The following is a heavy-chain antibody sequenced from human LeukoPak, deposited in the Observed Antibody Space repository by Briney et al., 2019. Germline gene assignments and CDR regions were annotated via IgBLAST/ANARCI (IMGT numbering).Heavy chain of an antibody. D-gene: IGHD6-6*01. Sequence: GGSLRLSCAASGFTFNAFGMNWVRQAPGKGLEWVSYIGTTSGAIYYADSVKGRFTISRDSAKNSLYLQMNSLRAEDTAVYYCAREYSGSSGRAFDIWGQGTMVTVSS. J-gene: IGHJ3*02. CDR3: AREYSGSSGRAFDI. CDR2: IGTTSGAI. V-gene: IGHV3-48*01. CDR1: GFTFNAFG.